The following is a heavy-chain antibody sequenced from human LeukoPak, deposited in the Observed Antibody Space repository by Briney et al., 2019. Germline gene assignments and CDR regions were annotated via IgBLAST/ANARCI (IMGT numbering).Heavy chain of an antibody. CDR3: AKVASLCTSTSCVRGGFDY. J-gene: IGHJ4*02. V-gene: IGHV3-48*01. CDR2: ISSDTTTI. D-gene: IGHD2-2*01. CDR1: GFTFSSYG. Sequence: GGSLRLSCAASGFTFSSYGMNWVRQAPGKGLEWVSYISSDTTTIDYADSVKGRFTISRDNAKDSLWRQMNSLRADDTAKYYCAKVASLCTSTSCVRGGFDYWGQGTLVTVSS.